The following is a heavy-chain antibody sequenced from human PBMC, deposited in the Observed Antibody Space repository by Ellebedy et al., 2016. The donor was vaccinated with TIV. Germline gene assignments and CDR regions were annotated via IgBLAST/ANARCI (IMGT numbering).Heavy chain of an antibody. CDR1: GGSFSGYY. Sequence: SETLSLXXAVYGGSFSGYYWSWIRQPPGKGLEWIGEIDHSGGTNYNPPLKSRFTISVDTSKNQFSLRMRSVTAADTAVYYCARGTTVTTLGDYWGQGTLVTVSS. D-gene: IGHD4-17*01. CDR3: ARGTTVTTLGDY. J-gene: IGHJ4*02. CDR2: IDHSGGT. V-gene: IGHV4-34*01.